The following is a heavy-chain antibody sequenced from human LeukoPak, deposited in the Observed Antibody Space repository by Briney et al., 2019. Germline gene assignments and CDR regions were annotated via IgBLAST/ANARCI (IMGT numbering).Heavy chain of an antibody. D-gene: IGHD2-2*01. Sequence: GGSLRLSCAASGFTFSSYWMSWVRQAPGKGLEWVANIKQDGSEKYYADSVKGRFTISRDNAKNSLYLQMNSLRAEDTAVYYCARVSDCSSTSCYSYAAHLDYWGQGTLVTVSS. CDR3: ARVSDCSSTSCYSYAAHLDY. J-gene: IGHJ4*02. CDR1: GFTFSSYW. CDR2: IKQDGSEK. V-gene: IGHV3-7*01.